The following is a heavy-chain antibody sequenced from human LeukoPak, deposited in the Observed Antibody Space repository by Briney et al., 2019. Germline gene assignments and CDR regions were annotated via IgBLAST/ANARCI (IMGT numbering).Heavy chain of an antibody. CDR1: GDSISYGSYY. J-gene: IGHJ6*03. D-gene: IGHD3-3*01. Sequence: SETLSLTCTVSGDSISYGSYYWSWIRQPAGKGLEWIGRIYTGGNTNYNPSLKSRVTISVDTSKNQFSLELSSVTAADTAVYYCARDVPIFGVVSYYYYMDVWGQGTTVTVS. V-gene: IGHV4-61*02. CDR3: ARDVPIFGVVSYYYYMDV. CDR2: IYTGGNT.